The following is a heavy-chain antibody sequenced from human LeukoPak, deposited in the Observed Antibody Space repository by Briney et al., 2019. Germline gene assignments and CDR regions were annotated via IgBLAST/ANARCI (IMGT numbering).Heavy chain of an antibody. CDR1: GYTFSNFY. D-gene: IGHD3-22*01. V-gene: IGHV1-46*01. J-gene: IGHJ4*02. CDR3: ARGSSSGAYYFDY. Sequence: ASVKVSCKASGYTFSNFYMNWVRQAPGQGLEWMGIINPSGGSTRYAQKFQGRVTMTRDTSTSTVYMELSSLRSEDTAVYYCARGSSSGAYYFDYWGQGALVTVSS. CDR2: INPSGGST.